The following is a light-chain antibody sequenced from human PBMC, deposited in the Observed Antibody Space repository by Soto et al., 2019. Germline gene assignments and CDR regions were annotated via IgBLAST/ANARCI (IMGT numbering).Light chain of an antibody. CDR3: LQNHDYPRT. Sequence: AIQMTQSPSSLSASVGDRVSIACRASQAIENNLGWFQQKPGKAPKLLIYAASTLHTGVPSRFSGSGSGTEFTLTISSLQPEDFAVYYCLQNHDYPRTFGQGTKLEIK. V-gene: IGKV1-6*01. CDR2: AAS. CDR1: QAIENN. J-gene: IGKJ2*01.